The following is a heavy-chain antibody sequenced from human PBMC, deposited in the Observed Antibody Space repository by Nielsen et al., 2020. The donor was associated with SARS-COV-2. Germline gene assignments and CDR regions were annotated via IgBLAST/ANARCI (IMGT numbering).Heavy chain of an antibody. Sequence: ASVKVSCKASGYTFTSYGISWVRQATGQGLEWMGWMNPNSGNTGYAQKFQGRVTMTRNTSISTAYMELSSLRSEDTAVYYCARGQQWLEYNWFDPWGQGTLVTVSS. D-gene: IGHD6-19*01. CDR2: MNPNSGNT. J-gene: IGHJ5*02. V-gene: IGHV1-8*02. CDR1: GYTFTSYG. CDR3: ARGQQWLEYNWFDP.